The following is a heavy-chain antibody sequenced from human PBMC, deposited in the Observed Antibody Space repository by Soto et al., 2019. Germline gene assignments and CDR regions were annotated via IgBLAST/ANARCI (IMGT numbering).Heavy chain of an antibody. CDR1: GGTFSSYA. CDR3: ASSERKTGTTYFNWFDP. J-gene: IGHJ5*02. V-gene: IGHV1-69*01. CDR2: IIPIFGTA. D-gene: IGHD1-7*01. Sequence: QVQLVQSGAEVKKPGSSVKVSCKASGGTFSSYAISWVRQAPGQGLEWMGGIIPIFGTANYAQKFQGRVKINADESTSTAYMELSSLRSEDTAVYYCASSERKTGTTYFNWFDPWGQGTLVTVSS.